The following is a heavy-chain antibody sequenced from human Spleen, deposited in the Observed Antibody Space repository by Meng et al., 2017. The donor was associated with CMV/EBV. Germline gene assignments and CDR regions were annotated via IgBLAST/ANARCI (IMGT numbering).Heavy chain of an antibody. CDR2: IKQEGSEK. V-gene: IGHV3-7*01. J-gene: IGHJ1*01. Sequence: RLSCSASGFTFSRYWMSWVRQAPGKGLEWVANIKQEGSEKYYVDSVKGRFTISRDNAKNSLYLQMNSLRAEDTAVYYCARGILYFQHWGQGTLVTVSS. D-gene: IGHD2-21*01. CDR1: GFTFSRYW. CDR3: ARGILYFQH.